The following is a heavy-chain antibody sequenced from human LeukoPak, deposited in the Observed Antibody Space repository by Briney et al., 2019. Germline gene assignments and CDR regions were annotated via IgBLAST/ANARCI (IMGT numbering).Heavy chain of an antibody. Sequence: GGSLRLSCAASGFTFSSFAMSWARQAPGKGLEWVSTISGSGGTTNYADSVKGRFTFSRDNSRNMVYLQMNSLRAEDTAVYYCAKDLPDYGDYIEGYWGQGTLVTVSS. CDR3: AKDLPDYGDYIEGY. V-gene: IGHV3-23*01. D-gene: IGHD4-17*01. CDR2: ISGSGGTT. J-gene: IGHJ4*02. CDR1: GFTFSSFA.